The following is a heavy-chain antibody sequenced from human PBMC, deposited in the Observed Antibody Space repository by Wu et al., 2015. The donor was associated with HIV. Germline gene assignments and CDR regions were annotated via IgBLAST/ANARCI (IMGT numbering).Heavy chain of an antibody. J-gene: IGHJ6*02. CDR3: AINTDSVATSLYSLGV. CDR2: IIPLFGTT. D-gene: IGHD5-12*01. Sequence: QVQLVQSGAEVKQPGSSVKISCKASGNTFNAINWVRQAPGQGLEWMGGIIPLFGTTDYAQIFQGRVTITTDESTSTAYMRLTSLRSEDTAVYYCAINTDSVATSLYSLGVWGQGTVVTVSS. CDR1: GNTFNA. V-gene: IGHV1-69*05.